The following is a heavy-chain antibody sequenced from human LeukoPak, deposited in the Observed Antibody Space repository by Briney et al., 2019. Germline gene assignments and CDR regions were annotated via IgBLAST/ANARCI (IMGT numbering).Heavy chain of an antibody. D-gene: IGHD3-22*01. CDR3: AGVEDSSGYYYIDY. V-gene: IGHV4-61*02. J-gene: IGHJ4*02. Sequence: SETLSLTCTVSGGSISSGSYYWSWIRQPAGKGLEWIGRIYTSGSTNYNPSLRSRVTISGDTSKNQFSLKLSSVTAADTAVYYCAGVEDSSGYYYIDYWGQGTLVTVSS. CDR1: GGSISSGSYY. CDR2: IYTSGST.